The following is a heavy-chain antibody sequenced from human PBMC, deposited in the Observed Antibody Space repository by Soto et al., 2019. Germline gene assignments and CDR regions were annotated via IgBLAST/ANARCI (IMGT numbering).Heavy chain of an antibody. CDR2: ISAHNGNT. CDR1: GYAFTTYG. D-gene: IGHD1-1*01. Sequence: QVHLVQSGAEVKKPGASVKVSCKGSGYAFTTYGITWVRQAPGQGLEWMGWISAHNGNTNYAQKLQGRVTVTRDTSTSTAYMELISLISDSTAVYYCARGRYGDYWGQGALVTVSS. J-gene: IGHJ4*02. V-gene: IGHV1-18*01. CDR3: ARGRYGDY.